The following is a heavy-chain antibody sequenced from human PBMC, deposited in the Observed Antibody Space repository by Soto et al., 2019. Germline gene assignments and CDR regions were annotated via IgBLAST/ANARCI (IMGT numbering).Heavy chain of an antibody. CDR3: ARGWHAAAGGVYFDY. Sequence: PGGSLRLSCAASGFTFSSYAMHWVRQAPGKGLEWVAVISYDGSNKYYADSVKGRFTISRDNSKNTLYLQMNSLRAEDTAVYYCARGWHAAAGGVYFDYWGQGTLVTVSS. J-gene: IGHJ4*02. D-gene: IGHD6-13*01. V-gene: IGHV3-30-3*01. CDR1: GFTFSSYA. CDR2: ISYDGSNK.